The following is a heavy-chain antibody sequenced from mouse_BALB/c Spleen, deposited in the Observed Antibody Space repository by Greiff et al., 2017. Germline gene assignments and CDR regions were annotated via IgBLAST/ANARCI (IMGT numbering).Heavy chain of an antibody. D-gene: IGHD1-2*01. Sequence: VQLQQPGAELVKPGASVKLSCKASGYTFTSYYMYWVKQRPGQGLEWIGGINPSNGGTNFNEKFKSKATLTVDKSSSTAYMQLSSLTSEDSAVYYCTRRRLYYAMDYWGQGTSVTVSS. J-gene: IGHJ4*01. CDR3: TRRRLYYAMDY. CDR2: INPSNGGT. V-gene: IGHV1S81*02. CDR1: GYTFTSYY.